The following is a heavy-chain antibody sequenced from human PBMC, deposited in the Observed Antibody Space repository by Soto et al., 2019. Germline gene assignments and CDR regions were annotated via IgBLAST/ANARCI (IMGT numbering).Heavy chain of an antibody. J-gene: IGHJ4*02. D-gene: IGHD2-15*01. CDR2: IYYSGST. CDR3: ARGEVVALGY. V-gene: IGHV4-59*12. CDR1: GGSISSYY. Sequence: SETLSLTCTVSGGSISSYYWSWIRQPPGKGLEWTGYIYYSGSTNYNPSLKSRVTISVDRSKNQFSLKLSSVTAADTAVYYCARGEVVALGYWGQGTLVTVSS.